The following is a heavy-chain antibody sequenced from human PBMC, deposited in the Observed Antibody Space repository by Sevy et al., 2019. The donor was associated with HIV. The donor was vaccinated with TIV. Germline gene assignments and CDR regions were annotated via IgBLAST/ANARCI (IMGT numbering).Heavy chain of an antibody. Sequence: GGSLRLSCAASGVTFSRYTMTWVRQAPGKGLECFSTVCFGGDTIHYADSVKGRFTISRDNSKNTLYLQMNSLSAADTAMYYCASEGCTKAHDSWGQGTLVTVS. CDR2: VCFGGDTI. V-gene: IGHV3-23*01. CDR1: GVTFSRYT. CDR3: ASEGCTKAHDS. J-gene: IGHJ4*02. D-gene: IGHD2-8*01.